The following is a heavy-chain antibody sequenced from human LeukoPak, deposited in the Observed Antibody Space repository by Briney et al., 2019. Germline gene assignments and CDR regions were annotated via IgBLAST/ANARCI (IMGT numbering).Heavy chain of an antibody. CDR1: GFTFSSYG. CDR2: IWYDGSNK. J-gene: IGHJ6*02. CDR3: ARDSSGFIAAAGRRGPAYYYYGMDV. D-gene: IGHD6-13*01. V-gene: IGHV3-33*01. Sequence: PGRSLRLSCAASGFTFSSYGMHWVRQAPGKGLEWVAVIWYDGSNKYYADSVKGRFTISRDNSKNTLYLQMNSLRAEDTAVYYCARDSSGFIAAAGRRGPAYYYYGMDVWGQGTTVTVSS.